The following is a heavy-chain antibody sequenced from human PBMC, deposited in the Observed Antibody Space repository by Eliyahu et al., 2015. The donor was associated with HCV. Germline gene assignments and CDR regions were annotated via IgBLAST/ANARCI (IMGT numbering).Heavy chain of an antibody. D-gene: IGHD1-26*01. J-gene: IGHJ4*02. V-gene: IGHV1-18*01. Sequence: QVQLVQSGAEVKKPGASARVSCKTSGYTFPXYGISWVRXAPGPGLEWXGWIGAGNGNTNYAQKFQGRVSMTTDTSTSTAYMDLRSLRSDDTAVYYCARVSGRGTDFDYWGQGTLVTVSS. CDR2: IGAGNGNT. CDR3: ARVSGRGTDFDY. CDR1: GYTFPXYG.